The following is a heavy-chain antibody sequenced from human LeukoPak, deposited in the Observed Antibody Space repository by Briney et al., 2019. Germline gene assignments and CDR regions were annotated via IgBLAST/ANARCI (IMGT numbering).Heavy chain of an antibody. CDR1: GFTFTSSA. J-gene: IGHJ6*02. D-gene: IGHD3-3*01. CDR2: IVVGSGNT. V-gene: IGHV1-58*01. Sequence: GTSVKVSCKASGFTFTSSAVQWVRQARGQRLEWIGWIVVGSGNTNYAQKFQERVTITRDMSTSTAYMELSSLRSEDTAVYYCARGNPYYDFWSGYNTYYYYGMDVWGQGTTVTVSS. CDR3: ARGNPYYDFWSGYNTYYYYGMDV.